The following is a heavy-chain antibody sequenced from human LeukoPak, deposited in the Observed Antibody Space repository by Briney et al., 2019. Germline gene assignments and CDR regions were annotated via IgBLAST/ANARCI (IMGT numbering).Heavy chain of an antibody. Sequence: GASVKVSCKASGYTFTGYYMHWVRQAPGQGLEWMGWINPNSGGTNYAQKFQGRVTMTRDTSISTAYMELSRLRSDDTAVYYCAREYGSGSYDLDYWGQGTLVTVSS. V-gene: IGHV1-2*02. CDR1: GYTFTGYY. CDR2: INPNSGGT. CDR3: AREYGSGSYDLDY. D-gene: IGHD3-10*01. J-gene: IGHJ4*02.